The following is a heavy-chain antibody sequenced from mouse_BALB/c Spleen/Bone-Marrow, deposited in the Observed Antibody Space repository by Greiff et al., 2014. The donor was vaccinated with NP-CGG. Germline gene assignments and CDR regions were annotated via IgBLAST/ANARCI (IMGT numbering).Heavy chain of an antibody. D-gene: IGHD1-2*01. Sequence: VQLQQSGGGLVQPGGSLKLSCAASGFDFSGYWMTWVRQAPGKGLEWIGEINPDSRTINYKPSLEEKFIMSRDNAKNTLYLQISKVRSEDTALYYCARNGYYGWMTYWGQGTLVTVSA. J-gene: IGHJ3*01. CDR1: GFDFSGYW. CDR2: INPDSRTI. V-gene: IGHV4-1*02. CDR3: ARNGYYGWMTY.